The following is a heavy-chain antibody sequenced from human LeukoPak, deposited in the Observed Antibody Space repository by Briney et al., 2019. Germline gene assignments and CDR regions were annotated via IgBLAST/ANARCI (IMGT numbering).Heavy chain of an antibody. J-gene: IGHJ4*02. Sequence: GGSLRLSCAASGFTFDDYAMHWVRQAPGKGLEWVSGISWNSGSIGYADSVKGRFTISRDNAKNSLYLQMNSLRAEDMALYYCAKGVAAAGTAMGYYFDYWGQGTLVTVSS. CDR1: GFTFDDYA. CDR3: AKGVAAAGTAMGYYFDY. D-gene: IGHD6-13*01. CDR2: ISWNSGSI. V-gene: IGHV3-9*03.